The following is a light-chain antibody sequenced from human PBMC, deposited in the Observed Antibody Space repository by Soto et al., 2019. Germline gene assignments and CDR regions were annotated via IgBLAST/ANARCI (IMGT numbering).Light chain of an antibody. V-gene: IGLV1-40*01. Sequence: QSVLTQPPSVSGAPGQRVTISCTGNSSNIGAGYHVHWYQQLPGTAPKLLIYTNNNRPSGVPDRFSGSRSGTSASLAITGLQAEDEADYYCSSHAGSNNYVFGTGTKVTVL. CDR1: SSNIGAGYH. J-gene: IGLJ1*01. CDR2: TNN. CDR3: SSHAGSNNYV.